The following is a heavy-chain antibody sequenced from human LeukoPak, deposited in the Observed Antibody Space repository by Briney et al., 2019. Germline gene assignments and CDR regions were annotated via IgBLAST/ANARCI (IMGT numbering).Heavy chain of an antibody. CDR1: GGSISSYY. CDR3: AREGIGRWLQFCDY. D-gene: IGHD5-24*01. J-gene: IGHJ4*02. CDR2: IYTSGST. V-gene: IGHV4-4*07. Sequence: SETLSLTCTVSGGSISSYYWSWIRQPAGKGLEWIGRIYTSGSTNYNPSLKSRVTMSVDTSKNQFSLKLSSVTAADTAVYYCAREGIGRWLQFCDYWGQGTLVTVSS.